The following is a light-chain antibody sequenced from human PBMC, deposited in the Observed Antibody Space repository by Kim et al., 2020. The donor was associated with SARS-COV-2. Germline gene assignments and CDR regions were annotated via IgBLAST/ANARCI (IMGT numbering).Light chain of an antibody. CDR3: QQRSNWPWT. V-gene: IGKV3-11*01. CDR2: DAS. Sequence: LSPVERATLSSRAGHRVISYLAWYQQKPGQAPRILIYDASTRSTGIPARFSGSGSGTDFTLTISSLEPEDFAVYYCQQRSNWPWTFGQGTKVDIK. J-gene: IGKJ1*01. CDR1: HRVISY.